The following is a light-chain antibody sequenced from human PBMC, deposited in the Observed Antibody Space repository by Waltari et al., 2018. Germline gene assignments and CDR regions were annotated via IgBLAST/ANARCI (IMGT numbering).Light chain of an antibody. CDR1: EGISTY. V-gene: IGKV1-39*01. J-gene: IGKJ1*01. CDR3: QQSYSASWT. Sequence: DIQMTQSPPSLSASIGHRLTITCRASEGISTYLNWYQQKPGKAPKLLIYSASSLQSGVPSRFSGSGSGTDFTLTIRSLRPEDFATYFCQQSYSASWTFGQGTKVE. CDR2: SAS.